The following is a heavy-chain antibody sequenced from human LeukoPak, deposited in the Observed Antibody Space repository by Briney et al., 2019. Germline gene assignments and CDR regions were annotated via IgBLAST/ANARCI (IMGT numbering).Heavy chain of an antibody. J-gene: IGHJ1*01. V-gene: IGHV3-11*06. D-gene: IGHD1-26*01. Sequence: GGSLRLSCAASGFTFSDYYMSWIRQVPGKGLEWVSCISSGGTYTIYADSVRGRFTISRDDAKNSLFLQMNSLRAGDTAIYYCARLKYGSPQHWGQGTLVTVSS. CDR1: GFTFSDYY. CDR2: ISSGGTYT. CDR3: ARLKYGSPQH.